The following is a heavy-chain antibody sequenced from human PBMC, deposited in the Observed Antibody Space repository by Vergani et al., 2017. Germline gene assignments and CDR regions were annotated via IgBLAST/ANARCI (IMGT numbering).Heavy chain of an antibody. J-gene: IGHJ4*02. V-gene: IGHV4-39*01. Sequence: QLHLQESGPGLVKPSETLSLTCTVSGGSITSRSYYWGWIRQPPGKGLEWIGNIYHSGGAYYNPSLKGRVTISVDTSKNQFSREVTSVTAADTAIYFCARTESFILRYFHWALWGQGTLVTVSS. CDR1: GGSITSRSYY. CDR3: ARTESFILRYFHWAL. CDR2: IYHSGGA. D-gene: IGHD3-9*01.